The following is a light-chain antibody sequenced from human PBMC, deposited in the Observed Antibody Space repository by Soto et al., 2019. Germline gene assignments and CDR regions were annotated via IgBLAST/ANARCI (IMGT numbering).Light chain of an antibody. CDR2: AAS. Sequence: DIQMTQSPSSLGASVGDRVTISCRASQGIANYLAWYQQKPGEVPKLLIFAASTLHSGVSSRFTGNGSGTEFTLTISSLQPEDVATYYCQKYNWPPFTFGPGTKVEIK. J-gene: IGKJ3*01. V-gene: IGKV1-27*01. CDR3: QKYNWPPFT. CDR1: QGIANY.